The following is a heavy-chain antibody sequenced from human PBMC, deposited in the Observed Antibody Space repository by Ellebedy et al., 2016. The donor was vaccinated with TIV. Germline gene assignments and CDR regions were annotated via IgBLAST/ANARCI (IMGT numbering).Heavy chain of an antibody. CDR1: DFSVSDNY. V-gene: IGHV3-53*01. Sequence: GESLKISXEASDFSVSDNYINWVRQAPGKGLDWVSVIFSGGSTFYADSVKGRFTISRDNSKNTLYLQMNSLRAEDTALYYCGRWITDMGFDYWGQGTLVTVSS. CDR3: GRWITDMGFDY. CDR2: IFSGGST. J-gene: IGHJ4*02. D-gene: IGHD3-16*01.